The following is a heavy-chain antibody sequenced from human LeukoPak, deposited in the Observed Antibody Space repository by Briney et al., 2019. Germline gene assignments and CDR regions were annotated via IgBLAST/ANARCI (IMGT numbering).Heavy chain of an antibody. CDR2: INPNSGGT. D-gene: IGHD6-19*01. CDR1: GYTFTGYY. V-gene: IGHV1-2*02. CDR3: ARDPVSGYSSGWLDY. J-gene: IGHJ4*02. Sequence: ASVKVSCTASGYTFTGYYMHWVRQAPGQGLEWMGWINPNSGGTNYAQKFQGRVTMTRDTSISTAYMELSRLRSDDTAVYYCARDPVSGYSSGWLDYWGQGTLVTVSS.